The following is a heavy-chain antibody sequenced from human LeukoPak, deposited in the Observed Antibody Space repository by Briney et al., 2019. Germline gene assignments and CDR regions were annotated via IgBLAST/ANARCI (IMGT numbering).Heavy chain of an antibody. J-gene: IGHJ4*02. CDR3: TRVRYCSSTSCYGWGYFDY. Sequence: SETLSLTCSVSGGSISSSSYYWGWIRQPPGKGLEWIGSIYYSGSTYYNPSLKSRVTISVDTPKNQFSLRLSSVSAADTAVYYCTRVRYCSSTSCYGWGYFDYWGQGTLVTVSS. V-gene: IGHV4-39*01. CDR2: IYYSGST. CDR1: GGSISSSSYY. D-gene: IGHD2-2*01.